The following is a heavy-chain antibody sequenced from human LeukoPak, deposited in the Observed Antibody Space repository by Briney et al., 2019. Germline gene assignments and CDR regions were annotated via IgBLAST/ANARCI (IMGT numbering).Heavy chain of an antibody. CDR2: SRGGGET. D-gene: IGHD1-1*01. CDR3: AKANWVSNADAVW. J-gene: IGHJ4*02. Sequence: GGSLRLSCAASGFFLTNYAMSWVRQAPARGPEWVSSSRGGGETYYADSVKGRFTLSRDDSRNTVYLQMNNLRVDDTAIYYCAKANWVSNADAVWWGQGTQVTVSS. V-gene: IGHV3-23*01. CDR1: GFFLTNYA.